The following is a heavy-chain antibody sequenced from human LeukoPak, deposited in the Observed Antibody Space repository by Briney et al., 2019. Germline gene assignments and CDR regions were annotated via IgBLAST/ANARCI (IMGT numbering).Heavy chain of an antibody. J-gene: IGHJ4*02. CDR3: ARPGYSSGWTFDY. Sequence: TGGSLRLSCAASEFTFSSYEMNWVRQAPGKGLEWVSYISSSGSTIYYADSVKGRFTISRDNAKNSLYLQMNSLRAEDTAVYYYARPGYSSGWTFDYWGQGTLVTVSS. CDR1: EFTFSSYE. V-gene: IGHV3-48*03. D-gene: IGHD6-19*01. CDR2: ISSSGSTI.